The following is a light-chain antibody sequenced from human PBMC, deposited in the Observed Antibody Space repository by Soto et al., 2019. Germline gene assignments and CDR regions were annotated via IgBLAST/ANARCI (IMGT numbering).Light chain of an antibody. CDR2: DVS. V-gene: IGLV2-14*01. CDR3: SSYSSTTTRVV. Sequence: QSVLTQPASVSGSPGQSITFSCTGTISDVGGYGSVSWYQQYTGKAPKLIIYDVSNRPSGVSNRFSGSKSGNTASLIISGLQAEDEADYYCSSYSSTTTRVVFGGGTKLTV. J-gene: IGLJ2*01. CDR1: ISDVGGYGS.